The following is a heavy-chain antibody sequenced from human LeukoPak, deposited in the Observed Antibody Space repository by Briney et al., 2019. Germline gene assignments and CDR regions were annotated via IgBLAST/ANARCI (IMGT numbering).Heavy chain of an antibody. Sequence: TSETLSLTCTVSGGSISSYYWSWIRQPPGKGLEWIGYIYYSGSTNYNPSLKSRVTISVDTSKNQFSLKLSSVTAADTAVYYCARPRYDSSGYYPGWFDPLGQGTLVTVSS. CDR2: IYYSGST. CDR3: ARPRYDSSGYYPGWFDP. CDR1: GGSISSYY. V-gene: IGHV4-59*08. J-gene: IGHJ5*02. D-gene: IGHD3-22*01.